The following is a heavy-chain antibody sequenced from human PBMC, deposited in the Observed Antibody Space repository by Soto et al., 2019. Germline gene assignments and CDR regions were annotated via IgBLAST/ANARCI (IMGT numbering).Heavy chain of an antibody. V-gene: IGHV3-23*01. J-gene: IGHJ1*01. CDR3: AKSDSSGWYHHFQH. Sequence: EVRLLESGGGLVQPGGSLRLSCAASGFTFSSHAMSWVRQAPGKGLEWVSAISDSRGTSYYADSVKGRFTISRDSSNNTLYLQMNSLRAEDTAVYYCAKSDSSGWYHHFQHWGQGTPVTVSS. D-gene: IGHD6-19*01. CDR1: GFTFSSHA. CDR2: ISDSRGTS.